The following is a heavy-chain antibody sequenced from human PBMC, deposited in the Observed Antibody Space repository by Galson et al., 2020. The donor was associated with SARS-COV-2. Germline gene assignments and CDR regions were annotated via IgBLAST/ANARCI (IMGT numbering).Heavy chain of an antibody. J-gene: IGHJ5*02. CDR1: GGSFSGYY. CDR3: ARFRLWSGYYFWFDP. V-gene: IGHV4-34*01. Sequence: SETLSLTCAVYGGSFSGYYWSWIRQPPGKGLEWIGEINHSGSHNYNPSPKSRITITVDTSKNQFSLKLSSVTAADTAVYYCARFRLWSGYYFWFDPWGQGTLVTVSS. D-gene: IGHD3-3*01. CDR2: INHSGSH.